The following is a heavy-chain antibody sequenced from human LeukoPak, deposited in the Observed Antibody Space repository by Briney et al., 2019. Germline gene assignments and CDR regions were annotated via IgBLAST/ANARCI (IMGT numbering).Heavy chain of an antibody. D-gene: IGHD3-22*01. CDR2: IYSDGTT. J-gene: IGHJ4*02. CDR3: ASAAYDTNGYTANHDY. CDR1: GFTFSSYA. Sequence: PGGSLRLSCAASGFTFSSYAMTWVRQAPGKGLAWVSVIYSDGTTYYADSVKGRFTISRDNSKNSLYLQMNNVRAEDTAMYYCASAAYDTNGYTANHDYWGQGTLVTVSS. V-gene: IGHV3-23*03.